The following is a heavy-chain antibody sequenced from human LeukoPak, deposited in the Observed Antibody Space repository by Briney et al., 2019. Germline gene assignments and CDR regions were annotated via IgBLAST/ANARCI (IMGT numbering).Heavy chain of an antibody. CDR1: GFTFSDYY. V-gene: IGHV3-11*04. CDR2: ISRSGNLI. Sequence: GGSLRLSCSGSGFTFSDYYMSWFRQSPGRGLEWVAYISRSGNLIYYADSMRGRFTISRDNAKNSLFLQMNTLRAEDTAVYYCASEILGYDAFDIWGQGTMVTVSS. D-gene: IGHD7-27*01. CDR3: ASEILGYDAFDI. J-gene: IGHJ3*02.